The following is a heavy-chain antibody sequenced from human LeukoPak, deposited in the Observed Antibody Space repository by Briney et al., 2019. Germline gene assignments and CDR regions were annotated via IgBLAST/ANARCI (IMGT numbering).Heavy chain of an antibody. CDR3: ARDYYDSSGYYYSYAFDI. CDR1: GGTFSSYA. V-gene: IGHV1-69*05. D-gene: IGHD3-22*01. J-gene: IGHJ3*02. CDR2: IIPIFGTA. Sequence: SVKVSCKASGGTFSSYAISWVRQAPGQGLEWMGGIIPIFGTANYAQKFQGRVTITTDESTSTAYMELSSLRSEDTAVYYCARDYYDSSGYYYSYAFDIWGQGTVVTVSS.